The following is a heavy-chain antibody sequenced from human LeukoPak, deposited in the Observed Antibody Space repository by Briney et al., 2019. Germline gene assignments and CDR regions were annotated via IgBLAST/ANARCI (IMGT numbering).Heavy chain of an antibody. CDR2: MNPNSGNT. Sequence: ASVNVSCKASGYTFTSYDINWVRQAAGQGLEGRGWMNPNSGNTGYAQKFQGRLTITRNTSISTAYMELSSLRSEDTAVYYCARVPNYYDSSENTNTGDYWGQETLVTVSS. J-gene: IGHJ4*02. V-gene: IGHV1-8*03. D-gene: IGHD3-22*01. CDR1: GYTFTSYD. CDR3: ARVPNYYDSSENTNTGDY.